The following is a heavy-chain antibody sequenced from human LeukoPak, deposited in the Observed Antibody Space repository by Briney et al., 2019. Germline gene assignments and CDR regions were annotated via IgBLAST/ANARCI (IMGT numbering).Heavy chain of an antibody. CDR1: GFTFSSYA. CDR3: ATSSSASYRVDY. CDR2: ISGSGGGT. V-gene: IGHV3-23*01. Sequence: GGSLRLSCAASGFTFSSYAMSWVRQAPRKGLEWVSAISGSGGGTYYADSVKGRFTISRDNSKNTLYLQMNSLRAEDTAVYYCATSSSASYRVDYWGQGTLVTVSS. D-gene: IGHD6-19*01. J-gene: IGHJ4*02.